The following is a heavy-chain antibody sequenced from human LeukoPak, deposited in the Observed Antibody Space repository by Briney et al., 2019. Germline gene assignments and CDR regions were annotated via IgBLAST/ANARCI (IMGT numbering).Heavy chain of an antibody. D-gene: IGHD6-19*01. CDR2: ISYDGSNK. Sequence: GGSLRLSCAASGFTFSSYAMHWVRQAPGKGLEWVAVISYDGSNKYYADSVKGRFTISRDNSKNTLYLQMNSLRAEDTAVYYCAREISFVQTVAKWLVHNGTFDYWGQGTLVTVSS. CDR1: GFTFSSYA. J-gene: IGHJ4*02. V-gene: IGHV3-30*04. CDR3: AREISFVQTVAKWLVHNGTFDY.